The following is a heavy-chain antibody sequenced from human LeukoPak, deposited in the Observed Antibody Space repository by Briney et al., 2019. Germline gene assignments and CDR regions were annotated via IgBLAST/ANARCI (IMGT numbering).Heavy chain of an antibody. Sequence: GRSLRLSCAASGFTFNSYGMHWVRQAPGKGLEWVAALWSDGSSKYYADSVKGRFTISRDNSKNTLYLQMNSLRAEDTAVYYCARLSESRYSPTSLWGQGTHVTVSS. CDR2: LWSDGSSK. CDR1: GFTFNSYG. J-gene: IGHJ4*02. V-gene: IGHV3-33*01. CDR3: ARLSESRYSPTSL. D-gene: IGHD2-2*02.